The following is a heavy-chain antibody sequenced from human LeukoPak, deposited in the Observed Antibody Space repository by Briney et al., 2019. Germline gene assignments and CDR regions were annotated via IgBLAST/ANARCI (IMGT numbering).Heavy chain of an antibody. CDR2: INHSGST. D-gene: IGHD2-15*01. V-gene: IGHV4-34*01. CDR3: ARVLRRGFFDY. J-gene: IGHJ4*02. Sequence: PSETLSLTCAVYGGSFSGYYWSWIRQPPGKGLEWIGEINHSGSTNYNPSLKSRVTISVDTSKNQFSLKLSSVTAADTAVYYCARVLRRGFFDYWGQGTLVTVSS. CDR1: GGSFSGYY.